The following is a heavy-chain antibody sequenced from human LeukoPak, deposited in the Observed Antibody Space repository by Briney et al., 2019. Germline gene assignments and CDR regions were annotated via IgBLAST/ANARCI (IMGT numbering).Heavy chain of an antibody. V-gene: IGHV3-23*01. CDR1: GFTFSSYA. CDR3: AKEQDIVVVPAAILD. D-gene: IGHD2-2*02. J-gene: IGHJ4*02. Sequence: GGSLRLSCAASGFTFSSYAMSWVRQAPGKGLEWVPAISGSGGSTYYADSVKGRFTISRDNSKNTLYLQMNSLRAEDTAVYYCAKEQDIVVVPAAILDWGQGTLVTVSS. CDR2: ISGSGGST.